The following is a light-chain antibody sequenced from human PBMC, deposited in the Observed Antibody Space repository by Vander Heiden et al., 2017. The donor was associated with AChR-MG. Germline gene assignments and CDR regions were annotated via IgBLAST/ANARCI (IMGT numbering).Light chain of an antibody. CDR2: SNN. CDR1: SSNIGSNT. CDR3: AAWDDSLNGDV. V-gene: IGLV1-44*01. Sequence: QPVLPHPPSASGTPGQRVTLPCSGSSSNIGSNTVNWYQQHPGTAPKLLIYSNNQRPSGVPDRFSGSKSGTSASLAISGRQSEDEADYYCAAWDDSLNGDVFGTGTKVTVL. J-gene: IGLJ1*01.